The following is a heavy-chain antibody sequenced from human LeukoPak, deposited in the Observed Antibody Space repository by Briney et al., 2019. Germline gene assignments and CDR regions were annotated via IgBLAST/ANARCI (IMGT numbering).Heavy chain of an antibody. Sequence: ASVKVSCKASGYTFTGYYIHWVRLAPGQGLEWMGWINPNTGGTNYAQKFQGRVTMTWDTSISTAYMDLSRLRSDDTAVYYCARVLLEATTALDYWGQGTLVTVSS. CDR3: ARVLLEATTALDY. D-gene: IGHD1-26*01. J-gene: IGHJ4*02. V-gene: IGHV1-2*02. CDR2: INPNTGGT. CDR1: GYTFTGYY.